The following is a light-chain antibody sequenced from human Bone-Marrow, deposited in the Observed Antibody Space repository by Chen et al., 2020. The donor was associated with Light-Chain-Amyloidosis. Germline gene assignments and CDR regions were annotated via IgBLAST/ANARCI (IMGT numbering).Light chain of an antibody. V-gene: IGLV2-23*01. CDR2: GDF. Sequence: SALTQPASLSGSPGQSITISCTASNSDVGNYNLVSWYQHHPGKAPKLIIYGDFKRPSGVSNRFSGSKSGNTASLTISGLQNEDEAHYHCCAYTGSSTWVFGGGTKLTVL. CDR3: CAYTGSSTWV. CDR1: NSDVGNYNL. J-gene: IGLJ3*02.